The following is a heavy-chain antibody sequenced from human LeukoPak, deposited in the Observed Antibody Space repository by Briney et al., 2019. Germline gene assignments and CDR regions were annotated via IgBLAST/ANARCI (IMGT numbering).Heavy chain of an antibody. D-gene: IGHD3-22*01. CDR1: GGSISSYY. V-gene: IGHV4-59*01. Sequence: SETLSLTCTVSGGSISSYYWSWIRQPPGKGLEWIGYIYYSGSTNYNPSLKSRVTISVDTSKNQFSLKLSSVTAADTAVYYCVRYYYDSSGYYAEYFHHWGQGTLVTVSS. CDR3: VRYYYDSSGYYAEYFHH. J-gene: IGHJ1*01. CDR2: IYYSGST.